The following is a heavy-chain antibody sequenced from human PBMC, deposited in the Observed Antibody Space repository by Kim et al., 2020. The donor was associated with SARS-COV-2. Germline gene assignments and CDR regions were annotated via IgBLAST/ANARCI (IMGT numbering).Heavy chain of an antibody. Sequence: NYNPPLRSRGTISVDTSKNPFSLKLSSVTAADTAVYYCARDERIKYGMDVWGQGTTVTVSS. J-gene: IGHJ6*02. D-gene: IGHD2-15*01. V-gene: IGHV4-34*01. CDR3: ARDERIKYGMDV.